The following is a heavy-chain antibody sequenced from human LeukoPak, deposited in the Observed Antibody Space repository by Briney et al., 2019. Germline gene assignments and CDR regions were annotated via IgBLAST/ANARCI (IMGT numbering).Heavy chain of an antibody. D-gene: IGHD3-10*01. CDR2: INHSGST. Sequence: PSETLSLTCAVYGGSFSGYYWSWIRQPPGKGLEWIGEINHSGSTNYNPSLKSRVTISVDTSKSQFSLKLSSVTAADTAVYYCASLARYYYGSGSGPLDYWGQGTLVTVSS. CDR3: ASLARYYYGSGSGPLDY. V-gene: IGHV4-34*01. CDR1: GGSFSGYY. J-gene: IGHJ4*02.